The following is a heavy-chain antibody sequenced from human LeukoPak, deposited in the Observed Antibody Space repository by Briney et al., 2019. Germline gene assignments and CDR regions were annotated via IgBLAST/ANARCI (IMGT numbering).Heavy chain of an antibody. Sequence: GGSLRLSCAASGFTFSSYEMNWVRQAPGKGLEWVSYISSSGSTIYYADSVKGRFTISRDNAKNSLYLQMNSLRDEDTAVYYCARDDCSSTSCGLPNYWGQGTLVTVSS. D-gene: IGHD2-2*01. J-gene: IGHJ4*02. V-gene: IGHV3-48*03. CDR1: GFTFSSYE. CDR3: ARDDCSSTSCGLPNY. CDR2: ISSSGSTI.